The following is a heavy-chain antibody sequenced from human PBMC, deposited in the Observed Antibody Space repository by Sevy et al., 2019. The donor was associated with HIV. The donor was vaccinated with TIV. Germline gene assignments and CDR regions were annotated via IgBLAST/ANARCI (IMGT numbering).Heavy chain of an antibody. Sequence: GGSRKLSFQASGFTFSKYSMSGFRQPPGKGREGVSTLSFGCGEINYVDPVKGRFTISRDNSKSSVYLQMNHLRPEDTAVYYCTREGCTKPHDYWGQGTLVTVYS. V-gene: IGHV3-23*01. CDR1: GFTFSKYS. D-gene: IGHD2-8*01. J-gene: IGHJ4*02. CDR3: TREGCTKPHDY. CDR2: LSFGCGEI.